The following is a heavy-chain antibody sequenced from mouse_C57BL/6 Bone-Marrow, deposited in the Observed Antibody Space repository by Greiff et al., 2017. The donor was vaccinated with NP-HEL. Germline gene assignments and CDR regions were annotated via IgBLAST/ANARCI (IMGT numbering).Heavy chain of an antibody. CDR1: GYSITSGYY. CDR3: ARDSTGTYFDY. Sequence: DVKLEESGPGLVKPSQSLSLTCSVTGYSITSGYYWNWIRQFPGNKLEWMGYISYDGSNNYNPSLNNRISITRDTSKNQFFLKLNSVTTEDTATYYCARDSTGTYFDYWGQGTTLTVSS. V-gene: IGHV3-6*01. D-gene: IGHD4-1*02. CDR2: ISYDGSN. J-gene: IGHJ2*01.